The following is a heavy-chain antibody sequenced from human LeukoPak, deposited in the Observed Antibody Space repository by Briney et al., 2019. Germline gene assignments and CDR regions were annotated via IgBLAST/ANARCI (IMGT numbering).Heavy chain of an antibody. CDR1: GYTLTGYY. D-gene: IGHD4-23*01. Sequence: ASVKVSCKASGYTLTGYYMHWVRQAPGQGLEWMGWINPNSGGTNYAQQFQGRVTMTRDTSINTAYMELSRLRSDDTAVYYCARDGGNLLPDYWGQGTLVTVSS. CDR2: INPNSGGT. CDR3: ARDGGNLLPDY. V-gene: IGHV1-2*02. J-gene: IGHJ4*02.